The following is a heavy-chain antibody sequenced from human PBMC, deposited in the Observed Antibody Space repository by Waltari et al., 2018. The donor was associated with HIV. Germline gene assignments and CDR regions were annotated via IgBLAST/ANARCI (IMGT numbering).Heavy chain of an antibody. CDR3: ARMATVVDWYFDL. CDR2: IIPVCGKT. V-gene: IGHV1-69*01. J-gene: IGHJ2*01. CDR1: GGTFNNYA. D-gene: IGHD2-15*01. Sequence: QVQLVQSGAEVKKPGSSVKVSCKASGGTFNNYAITWVRQAPGQGLEWMGGIIPVCGKTNYAQKFQGRRTIITDESTSTGYMELGSLRSEDTAVYYCARMATVVDWYFDLWGRGTLVTVSS.